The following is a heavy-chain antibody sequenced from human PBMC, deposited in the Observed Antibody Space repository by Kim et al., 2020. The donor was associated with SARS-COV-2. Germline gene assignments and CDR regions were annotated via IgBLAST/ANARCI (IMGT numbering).Heavy chain of an antibody. Sequence: GGSLRLSCKASGFTVSRSYMSWVRQAPGKGLEWVSVIYPGGSTYYAHSVKGRFTISRHNSRNTLYLQMDSLRPEDTALYYCVRDHPDIVAAFDEWGQGTMVTVSS. J-gene: IGHJ3*01. V-gene: IGHV3-53*04. CDR1: GFTVSRSY. D-gene: IGHD5-12*01. CDR3: VRDHPDIVAAFDE. CDR2: IYPGGST.